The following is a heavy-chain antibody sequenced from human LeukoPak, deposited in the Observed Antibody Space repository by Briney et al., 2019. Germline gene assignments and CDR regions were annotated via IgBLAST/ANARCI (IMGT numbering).Heavy chain of an antibody. CDR2: IRSNGATA. V-gene: IGHV3-23*01. Sequence: GGSLRLSCAASRFTFSNYAMSWVRQAPGKGLEWVSTIRSNGATASNADSVKGRFTISRDNSKNTVYLQVNSLRVEDTAIYYCARGQEFDDGVFDSWGQGTLVTVSS. J-gene: IGHJ4*02. CDR1: RFTFSNYA. CDR3: ARGQEFDDGVFDS. D-gene: IGHD1-1*01.